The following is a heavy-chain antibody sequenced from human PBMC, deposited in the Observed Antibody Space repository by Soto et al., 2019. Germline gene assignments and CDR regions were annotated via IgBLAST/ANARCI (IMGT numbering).Heavy chain of an antibody. J-gene: IGHJ4*02. V-gene: IGHV3-30-3*01. D-gene: IGHD1-26*01. Sequence: QVQLVESGGGVVQPGRSLRLSCAASGFIFSSYTMHWVRQAPGKGLEWVGVITYDGSNQYYADSVKGRFTISRDNSRNMLFLQMNSLRHYDTAVYYCARAPSGSYPEFDYWGQGTLVTVSS. CDR1: GFIFSSYT. CDR2: ITYDGSNQ. CDR3: ARAPSGSYPEFDY.